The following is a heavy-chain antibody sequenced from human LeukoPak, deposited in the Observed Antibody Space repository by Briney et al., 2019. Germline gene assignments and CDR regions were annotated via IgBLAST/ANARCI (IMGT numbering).Heavy chain of an antibody. CDR3: ARGEYSSYYYFDY. V-gene: IGHV3-48*04. D-gene: IGHD6-6*01. CDR1: GFTFSSYS. J-gene: IGHJ4*02. Sequence: GGSLRLSCAASGFTFSSYSMNWVRQAPGKGLEWVSYISSSSSTIYYADSVKGRFTISRDNAKNSLYLQMNSLRAEDTAVYYCARGEYSSYYYFDYWGQGTLVTVSS. CDR2: ISSSSSTI.